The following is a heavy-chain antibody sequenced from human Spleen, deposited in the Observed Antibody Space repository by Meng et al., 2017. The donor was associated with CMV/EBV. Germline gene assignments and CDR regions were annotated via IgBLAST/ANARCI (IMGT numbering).Heavy chain of an antibody. J-gene: IGHJ4*02. Sequence: SETLSLTCTVSGGSISSSSYYCGWIRQPPGKGLEWIGSMYYGGTTYYNPSLKSRVTMSVDTSKNQFSLYRRSVTAADTAVYYCVRDRNYYFDHWGQGTLVTVS. CDR2: MYYGGTT. V-gene: IGHV4-39*07. D-gene: IGHD1-14*01. CDR1: GGSISSSSYY. CDR3: VRDRNYYFDH.